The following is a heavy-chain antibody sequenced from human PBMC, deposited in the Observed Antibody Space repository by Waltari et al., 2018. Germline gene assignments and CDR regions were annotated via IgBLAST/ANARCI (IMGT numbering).Heavy chain of an antibody. CDR2: IYFTGSA. Sequence: QVQLQESGPGLVKPSETLSLTCTVSGGSISSFYWSWIRQPPGKGLEWIGYIYFTGSAYYSPSLKSRVTMSVDTSKNQFSLNLSSVTAVDTAVYYCARGVGVIVMPYFDSWGQGTLVTVSS. V-gene: IGHV4-59*01. J-gene: IGHJ4*02. CDR1: GGSISSFY. CDR3: ARGVGVIVMPYFDS. D-gene: IGHD3-3*01.